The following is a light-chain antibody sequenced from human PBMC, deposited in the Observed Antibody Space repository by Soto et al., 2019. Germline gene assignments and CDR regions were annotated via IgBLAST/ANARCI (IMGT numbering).Light chain of an antibody. CDR3: QQYGSSGT. J-gene: IGKJ1*01. Sequence: EFGQTLSPAALSLSKGERATLSCRASQSVSSSFLSWYQQKPGQAPRLLIYGASNRATGIPDRFSGSGSGTDFTLTISRLEPEDFAVYYCQQYGSSGTFGQGTKVAIK. V-gene: IGKV3-20*01. CDR1: QSVSSSF. CDR2: GAS.